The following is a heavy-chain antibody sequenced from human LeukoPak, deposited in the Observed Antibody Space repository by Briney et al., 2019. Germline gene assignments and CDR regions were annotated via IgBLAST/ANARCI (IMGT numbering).Heavy chain of an antibody. V-gene: IGHV3-43*02. J-gene: IGHJ6*02. CDR2: ISGDGGST. CDR3: AKDGEQQLVLQYYYYYGMDV. CDR1: GFTFDDYA. D-gene: IGHD6-13*01. Sequence: PGGSLRLSCAASGFTFDDYAMHWVRQAPGKGLEWVSLISGDGGSTYYADSVKGRFTISRDNSKNSLYLQMNSLRTEDTALYYCAKDGEQQLVLQYYYYYGMDVWGQGTTVTVSS.